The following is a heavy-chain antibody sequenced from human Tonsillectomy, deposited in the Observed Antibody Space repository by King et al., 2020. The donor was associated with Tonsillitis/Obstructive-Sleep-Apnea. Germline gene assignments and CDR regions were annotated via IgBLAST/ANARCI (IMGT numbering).Heavy chain of an antibody. CDR3: ARDSMSHYYDSSGYYTFDY. V-gene: IGHV1-18*01. CDR1: GYTFSSYG. J-gene: IGHJ4*02. D-gene: IGHD3-22*01. Sequence: HVQLVESGAEVKKPGASVKVSCKASGYTFSSYGISWVRQAPGQGLEWMGWISAYNGNTNYAQKLQGRVTMTKDTSTSTAYMEVRSLRSDDTAVYYCARDSMSHYYDSSGYYTFDYWGQGTLVTVSS. CDR2: ISAYNGNT.